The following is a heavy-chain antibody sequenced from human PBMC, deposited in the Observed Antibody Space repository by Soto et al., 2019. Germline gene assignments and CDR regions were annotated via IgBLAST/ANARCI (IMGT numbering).Heavy chain of an antibody. CDR2: IVVGSGNT. CDR1: GFTFTSSA. V-gene: IGHV1-58*01. J-gene: IGHJ6*02. D-gene: IGHD2-2*01. Sequence: ASVKVSCNASGFTFTSSAVKWVRQARGQRLEWIGWIVVGSGNTNYAQKFQERVTITRDMSTSTAYMELSSLRSEDTAVYYCAASSIVVVPASGDYYYGMDVWGQGTTVTVSS. CDR3: AASSIVVVPASGDYYYGMDV.